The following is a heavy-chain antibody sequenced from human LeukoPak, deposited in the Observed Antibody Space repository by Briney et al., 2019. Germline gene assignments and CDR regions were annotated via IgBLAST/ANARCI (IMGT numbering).Heavy chain of an antibody. CDR3: AKVFPTRRYGEYDGYFQH. CDR2: ISGSGGST. J-gene: IGHJ1*01. D-gene: IGHD4-17*01. CDR1: GFTFSSYA. V-gene: IGHV3-23*01. Sequence: GGSLRLSCAASGFTFSSYAMSWVRQAPGKGLEWVSAISGSGGSTYYADSVKGRFTITRDNSKNTLYLRMNSLRAEDTAVYYCAKVFPTRRYGEYDGYFQHWGQGTLVTVSS.